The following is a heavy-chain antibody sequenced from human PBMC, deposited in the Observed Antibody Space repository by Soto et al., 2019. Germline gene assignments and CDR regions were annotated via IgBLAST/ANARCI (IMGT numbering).Heavy chain of an antibody. Sequence: ASVKVTCKASGYTFTTYDISWVRQAPGQGLEWMGRISTYNGNTNYPQSLQGRLTLTTDTSTATAYMELRSLRSDDTAVYYCARDPYHVLMVNAPNLYGMDVWGQGTTVTVSS. CDR3: ARDPYHVLMVNAPNLYGMDV. D-gene: IGHD2-8*01. CDR2: ISTYNGNT. J-gene: IGHJ6*02. CDR1: GYTFTTYD. V-gene: IGHV1-18*01.